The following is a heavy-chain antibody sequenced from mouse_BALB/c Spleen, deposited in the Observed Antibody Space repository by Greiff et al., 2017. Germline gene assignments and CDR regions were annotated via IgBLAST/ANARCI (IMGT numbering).Heavy chain of an antibody. V-gene: IGHV3-2*02. CDR1: GYSITSDYA. CDR3: AREDGNPFAY. Sequence: EVHLVESGPGLVKPSQSLSLTCTVTGYSITSDYAWNWIRQFPGNKLEWMGYISYSGSTSYNPSLKSRISITRDTSKNQFFLQLNSVTTEDTATYDCAREDGNPFAYWGQGTLVTVSA. J-gene: IGHJ3*01. CDR2: ISYSGST. D-gene: IGHD2-1*01.